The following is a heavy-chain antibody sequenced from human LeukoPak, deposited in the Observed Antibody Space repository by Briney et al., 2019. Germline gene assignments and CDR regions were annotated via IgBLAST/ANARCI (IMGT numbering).Heavy chain of an antibody. J-gene: IGHJ4*02. Sequence: SETLSLTCTVSGGSVTNGYNWSWIRQLPGKGLEWLGYIYYTGSTYYNPSLESRVTISVDTSKTQFSLKLTSVTAADTAVYYCARGSKAAPGTFDYWGQGTLVTVSS. CDR2: IYYTGST. CDR1: GGSVTNGYN. V-gene: IGHV4-31*03. CDR3: ARGSKAAPGTFDY. D-gene: IGHD6-13*01.